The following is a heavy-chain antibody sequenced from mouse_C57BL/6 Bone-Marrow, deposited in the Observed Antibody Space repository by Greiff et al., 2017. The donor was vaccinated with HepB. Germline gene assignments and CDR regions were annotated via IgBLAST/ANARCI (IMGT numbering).Heavy chain of an antibody. CDR3: ARAPTGPWFAY. CDR2: ISYSGST. J-gene: IGHJ3*01. CDR1: GYSITSGYD. D-gene: IGHD4-1*02. Sequence: EVQLQQSGPGMVKPSQSLSLTCTVTGYSITSGYDWHWIRHFPGNKLEWMGYISYSGSTNYNPSLKSRISITHDTSKNHFFLKLNSVTTEDTATYYCARAPTGPWFAYWGQGTLVTVSA. V-gene: IGHV3-1*01.